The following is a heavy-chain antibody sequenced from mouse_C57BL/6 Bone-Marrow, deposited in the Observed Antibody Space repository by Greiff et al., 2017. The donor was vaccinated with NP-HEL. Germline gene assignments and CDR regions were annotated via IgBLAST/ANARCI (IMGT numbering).Heavy chain of an antibody. CDR1: GYTFTDYY. V-gene: IGHV1-76*01. J-gene: IGHJ4*01. CDR2: IYPGSGNT. Sequence: VQLQQSGAELVRPGASVKLSCKASGYTFTDYYINWVKQRPGQGLEWIARIYPGSGNTDYNEKFKGKATLTADKSSSTAYMQLSSLTSEDSAVYFCARGLTLDAMDYWGQGTSVTVSS. D-gene: IGHD1-1*02. CDR3: ARGLTLDAMDY.